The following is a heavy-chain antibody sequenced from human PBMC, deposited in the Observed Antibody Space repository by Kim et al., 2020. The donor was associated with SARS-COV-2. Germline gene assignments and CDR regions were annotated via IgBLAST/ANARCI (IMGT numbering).Heavy chain of an antibody. CDR2: IYYSGST. CDR3: ARLRFLEWVDAGPKFDP. D-gene: IGHD3-3*01. V-gene: IGHV4-59*08. CDR1: GGSISSYY. J-gene: IGHJ5*02. Sequence: SETLSLTCTVSGGSISSYYWSWIRQPPGKGLEWSGYIYYSGSTNYNPSLKSRVTISVDTSKNQFSLKLSSVTAADTAGYYCARLRFLEWVDAGPKFDPWG.